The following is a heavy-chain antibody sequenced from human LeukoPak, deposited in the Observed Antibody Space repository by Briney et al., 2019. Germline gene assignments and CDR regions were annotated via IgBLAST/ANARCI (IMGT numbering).Heavy chain of an antibody. V-gene: IGHV3-30*18. Sequence: GGSLRLSCAASGFTFTTYSMNWVRQAPGKGLEWVAVISYDGSNDYYADSVKGRFTISRDNSKNTLYLQMNSLGAEDTAVYYCAKDDRSWYYFLSYWGQGTLVTVSS. J-gene: IGHJ4*02. D-gene: IGHD6-13*01. CDR1: GFTFTTYS. CDR2: ISYDGSND. CDR3: AKDDRSWYYFLSY.